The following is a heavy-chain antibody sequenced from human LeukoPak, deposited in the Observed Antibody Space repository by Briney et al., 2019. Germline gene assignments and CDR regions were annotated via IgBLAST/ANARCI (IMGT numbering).Heavy chain of an antibody. V-gene: IGHV3-21*01. CDR3: AISYYDTSGPFDY. Sequence: KPGGSLRLSCAASGFTFSNYNMNWVRQAPGKGLEWVSSISRSRTYIYYADSVKGRFTISRDNAKNSLYLQMNSLRAEDTAVYYCAISYYDTSGPFDYWGHGTLVTVSS. CDR2: ISRSRTYI. D-gene: IGHD3-22*01. CDR1: GFTFSNYN. J-gene: IGHJ4*01.